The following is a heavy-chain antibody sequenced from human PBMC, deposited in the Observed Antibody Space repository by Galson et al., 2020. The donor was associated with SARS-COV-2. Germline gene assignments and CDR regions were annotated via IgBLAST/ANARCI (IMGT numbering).Heavy chain of an antibody. CDR2: IGTAGDT. D-gene: IGHD6-19*01. CDR1: GGTFSSYD. J-gene: IGHJ2*01. CDR3: ARERDSSGWSHWYFDL. Sequence: GGSLRRSGAACGGTFSSYDMHWVRQATGKGLEWVSAIGTAGDTYYPGSVKGRFTISRENAKNSLYLQMNSLRAGDTAVYYCARERDSSGWSHWYFDLWGRGTLVTVSS. V-gene: IGHV3-13*01.